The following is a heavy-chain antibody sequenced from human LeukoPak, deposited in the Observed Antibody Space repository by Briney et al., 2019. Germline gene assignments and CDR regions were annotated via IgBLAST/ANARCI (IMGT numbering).Heavy chain of an antibody. CDR2: IYHSGST. CDR3: ARDCLVRGVIITYYMDV. V-gene: IGHV4-38-2*02. D-gene: IGHD3-10*01. Sequence: SETLSLTCTVSGYSISSGYYWGWIRQPPGKGLEWIGSIYHSGSTYYNPSLKSRVTISVDTSKNQFPLKLSSVTAADTAVYYCARDCLVRGVIITYYMDVWGKGTTVTISS. CDR1: GYSISSGYY. J-gene: IGHJ6*03.